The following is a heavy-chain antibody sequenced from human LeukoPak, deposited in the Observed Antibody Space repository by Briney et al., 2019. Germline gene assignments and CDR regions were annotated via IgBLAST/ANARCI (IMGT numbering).Heavy chain of an antibody. D-gene: IGHD4-17*01. V-gene: IGHV4-39*07. CDR2: INYSGST. Sequence: SETLSLTCSVSGGSIRSTTYYWGWIRQPPGKGLEWIGSINYSGSTYYNPSLKSRVTISVDRSKNQFSLKLSSVTAADTAVYYCARGDGQKIENDYGAPRGYWGQGTLVTVSS. CDR3: ARGDGQKIENDYGAPRGY. J-gene: IGHJ4*02. CDR1: GGSIRSTTYY.